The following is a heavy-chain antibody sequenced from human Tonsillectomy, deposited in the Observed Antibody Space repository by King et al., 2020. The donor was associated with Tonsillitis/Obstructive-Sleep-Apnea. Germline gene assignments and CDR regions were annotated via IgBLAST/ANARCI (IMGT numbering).Heavy chain of an antibody. V-gene: IGHV3-23*04. Sequence: VQLVESGGGLVQSGGSLRLSCAASGFTFSSYALTWVRQAPGRGLEWVSGISDSGGSTHYADSVKGRFTISRDNSRSTLYLQMNSLRAADTAVYYCAKARTDKIPAAMGYWGQGTLVTVSS. CDR3: AKARTDKIPAAMGY. CDR2: ISDSGGST. J-gene: IGHJ4*02. D-gene: IGHD2-2*01. CDR1: GFTFSSYA.